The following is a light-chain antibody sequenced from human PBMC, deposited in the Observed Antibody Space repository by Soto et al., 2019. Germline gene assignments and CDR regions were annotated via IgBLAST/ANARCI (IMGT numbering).Light chain of an antibody. CDR2: DSS. J-gene: IGKJ2*03. Sequence: DIQMTQSPSTLSASVGDRGTITCRASQGIGRWLAWYQQKPGEGPKLLIYDSSVLQRGVSSRFSGSGSGTEFTLTISSVQPDDFATYYCQQSDTYLYSFGQGTKLDIK. CDR3: QQSDTYLYS. V-gene: IGKV1-5*01. CDR1: QGIGRW.